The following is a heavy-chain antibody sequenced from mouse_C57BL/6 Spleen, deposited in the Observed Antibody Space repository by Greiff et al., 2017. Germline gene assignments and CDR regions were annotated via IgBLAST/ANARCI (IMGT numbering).Heavy chain of an antibody. CDR1: GYTFTDYE. J-gene: IGHJ4*01. Sequence: QVQLQQSGAELVRPGASVTLSCKASGYTFTDYEMHWVKQTPVHGLEWIGAIDPETGGTAYNQKFKGKAILTADKSSSPAYMELRSLTSEDSAVYYCTRYYYDPYYAMDYWGQGTSVTVSS. D-gene: IGHD2-4*01. V-gene: IGHV1-15*01. CDR3: TRYYYDPYYAMDY. CDR2: IDPETGGT.